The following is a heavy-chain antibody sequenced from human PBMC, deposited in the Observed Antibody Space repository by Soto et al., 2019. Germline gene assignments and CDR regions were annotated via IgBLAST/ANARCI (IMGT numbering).Heavy chain of an antibody. V-gene: IGHV4-31*03. CDR2: IYFIGST. CDR1: GGSISSGGYY. CDR3: ARGTDSSSSVLLWYYYYMDV. J-gene: IGHJ6*03. Sequence: PSETLSLTCTVSGGSISSGGYYWSWIRQHPGKGLELIGYIYFIGSTYYNPSLKSRVTISVDTSKYQFSLKLSSVTAADTAVYYCARGTDSSSSVLLWYYYYMDVWGKGTTVTVSS. D-gene: IGHD6-13*01.